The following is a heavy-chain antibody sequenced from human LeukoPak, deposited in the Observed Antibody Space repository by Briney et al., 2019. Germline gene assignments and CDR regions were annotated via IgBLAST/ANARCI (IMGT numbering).Heavy chain of an antibody. D-gene: IGHD6-13*01. J-gene: IGHJ4*02. CDR3: ARHYGAAGDFDY. V-gene: IGHV5-10-1*01. Sequence: GESLKISCKGSGYSFTSYWISWVRQMPGKGLEWMGRIDPSDSCTNYSPSFEGHVTISADKSISTAYLQWSSLKASDTATYYCARHYGAAGDFDYWGQGTLVTVRS. CDR2: IDPSDSCT. CDR1: GYSFTSYW.